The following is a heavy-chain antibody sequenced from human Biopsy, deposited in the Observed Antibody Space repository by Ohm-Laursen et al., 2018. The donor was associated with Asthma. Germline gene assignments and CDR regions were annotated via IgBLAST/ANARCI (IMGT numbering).Heavy chain of an antibody. J-gene: IGHJ4*02. D-gene: IGHD2-2*01. Sequence: SVKVSCKSLGGTFNTYVIGWVRQAPGQGLEWMGGINSVFGTTNYPQKFQDRVTITADDSTSTVYMELSSLRSEDTAVYYCARKAGSCISRTCYSLDFWGQGTLATVSS. CDR1: GGTFNTYV. V-gene: IGHV1-69*13. CDR2: INSVFGTT. CDR3: ARKAGSCISRTCYSLDF.